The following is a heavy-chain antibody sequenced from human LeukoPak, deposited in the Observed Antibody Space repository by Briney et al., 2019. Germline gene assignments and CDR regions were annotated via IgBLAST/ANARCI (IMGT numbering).Heavy chain of an antibody. CDR1: GGSISSSSYY. V-gene: IGHV4-39*07. CDR3: ARMEGSDATIDY. Sequence: SETLSLTCTVSGGSISSSSYYWGWIRQPPGKGLECIGEIYHSGSTNYNPSLKSRATISVDKSKKQFSLKLTSVTAADTAVYYCARMEGSDATIDYWGQGTLVTVSS. D-gene: IGHD3-16*01. J-gene: IGHJ4*02. CDR2: IYHSGST.